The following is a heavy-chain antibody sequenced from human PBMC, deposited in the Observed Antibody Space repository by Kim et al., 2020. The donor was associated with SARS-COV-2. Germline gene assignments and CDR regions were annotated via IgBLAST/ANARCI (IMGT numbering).Heavy chain of an antibody. CDR2: IYYSGST. Sequence: SETLSLTCTVSGGSISSYYWSWIRQPPGKGLEWIGYIYYSGSTNYNPSLKSRVTISVDTSKNQFSLKLSSVTAADTAVYYCARGHSGRGYSSGWGNWFDPWGQGTLVTVSS. CDR1: GGSISSYY. D-gene: IGHD6-19*01. CDR3: ARGHSGRGYSSGWGNWFDP. J-gene: IGHJ5*02. V-gene: IGHV4-59*01.